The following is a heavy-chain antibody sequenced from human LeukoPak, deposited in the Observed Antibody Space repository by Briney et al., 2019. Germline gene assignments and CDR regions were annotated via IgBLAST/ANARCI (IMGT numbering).Heavy chain of an antibody. D-gene: IGHD1-26*01. CDR3: ARDGAGSWYFDL. CDR1: GFTVSSNY. Sequence: GGSLRLSCAASGFTVSSNYMSWVRQAPGKGLEWVSVIYSGGSTYYADSVKGRFTISRDNSKNTQYLQMNSLRAEDTAVYYCARDGAGSWYFDLWGRGTLVTVSS. CDR2: IYSGGST. V-gene: IGHV3-53*01. J-gene: IGHJ2*01.